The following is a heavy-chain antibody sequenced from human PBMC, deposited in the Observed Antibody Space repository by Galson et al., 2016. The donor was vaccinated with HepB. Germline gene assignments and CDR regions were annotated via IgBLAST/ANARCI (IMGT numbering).Heavy chain of an antibody. D-gene: IGHD2-21*02. J-gene: IGHJ4*02. V-gene: IGHV3-30-3*01. CDR2: ISKDGTNK. CDR3: VSSWVEDCGGACFWMGGFDY. Sequence: SLRLSCAASGLTFSSYAMNWVRQAPGKGLEWVALISKDGTNKYSTDSVKGRFTISRDNSGNTLFLQMNSLRPEDTAVYYCVSSWVEDCGGACFWMGGFDYWGQGARVIVS. CDR1: GLTFSSYA.